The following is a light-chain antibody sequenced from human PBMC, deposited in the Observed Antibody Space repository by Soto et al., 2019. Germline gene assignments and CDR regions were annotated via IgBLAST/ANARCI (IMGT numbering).Light chain of an antibody. CDR3: LLSYNGPNWV. CDR2: DTA. CDR1: SGAVTRGHF. Sequence: QTVVTQEPSLTVSPGGTVTLTCGSSSGAVTRGHFPYWFQQKPGQASMTLIYDTARKHSWTPARFSGSLLGGKADLTLAGAQTDDEADYYCLLSYNGPNWVFGGGTKLTVL. J-gene: IGLJ3*02. V-gene: IGLV7-46*01.